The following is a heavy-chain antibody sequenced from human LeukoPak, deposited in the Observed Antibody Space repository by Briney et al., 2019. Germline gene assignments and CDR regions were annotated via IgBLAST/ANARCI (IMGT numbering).Heavy chain of an antibody. J-gene: IGHJ5*02. CDR2: IIPIFGTA. D-gene: IGHD6-13*01. V-gene: IGHV1-69*01. CDR3: ARSGYSSSWYIFAGFDP. CDR1: GGTFSSYA. Sequence: SVKVSCKDSGGTFSSYAISWVRQAPGQGLEWMGGIIPIFGTANYAQKFQGRVTITADESTSTAYMELSSLRSEDTAVYYCARSGYSSSWYIFAGFDPWGQGTLVTVSS.